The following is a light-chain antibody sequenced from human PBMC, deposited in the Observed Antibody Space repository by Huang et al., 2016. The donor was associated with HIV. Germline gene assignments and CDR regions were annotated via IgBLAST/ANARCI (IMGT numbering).Light chain of an antibody. CDR1: QSVGSN. V-gene: IGKV3D-15*01. CDR3: HQYNKWHS. CDR2: AAS. J-gene: IGKJ2*01. Sequence: EIVMTQSPATLSVSPGDRVTLSCRASQSVGSNLAWFQQKPDEAPRLLIYAASTRATGIPARFSGRGSGTAFTLTISGLQSEDFAIYFCHQYNKWHSFGQRTKVDIK.